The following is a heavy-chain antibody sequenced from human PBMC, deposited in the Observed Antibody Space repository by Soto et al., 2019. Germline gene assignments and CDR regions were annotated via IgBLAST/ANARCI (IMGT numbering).Heavy chain of an antibody. J-gene: IGHJ6*02. D-gene: IGHD3-10*01. Sequence: ASVKVSCKASGYTFTNYIMHWVRQAPGQRLKWMGWINAGNGNTKYSQKFQGRVTITRDTSASTAYMELSSLRSEDTAVYYCARGVTMVRGVDYYYGMDVWGQGTTVTVSS. CDR2: INAGNGNT. V-gene: IGHV1-3*01. CDR1: GYTFTNYI. CDR3: ARGVTMVRGVDYYYGMDV.